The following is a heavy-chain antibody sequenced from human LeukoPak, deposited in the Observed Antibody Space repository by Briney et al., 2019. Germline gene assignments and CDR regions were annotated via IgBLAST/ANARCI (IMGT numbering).Heavy chain of an antibody. CDR1: GFTFSSNY. CDR3: ARTAYDYGDYDYFDY. CDR2: IYSGGST. V-gene: IGHV3-66*01. D-gene: IGHD4-17*01. J-gene: IGHJ4*02. Sequence: GGSLRLSCAASGFTFSSNYMSWVRQAPGKGLEWVSVIYSGGSTYYADSVKGRFTISRDNSKNTLYLQMNSLRAEDTAVYYCARTAYDYGDYDYFDYWGQGTLVTVSS.